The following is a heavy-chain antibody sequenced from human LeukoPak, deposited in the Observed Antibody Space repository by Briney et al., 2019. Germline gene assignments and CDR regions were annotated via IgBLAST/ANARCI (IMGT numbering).Heavy chain of an antibody. D-gene: IGHD3-16*01. Sequence: SETLSLTCTVSGGSINNYHWSWIRQPPGKGLEWIGYIYYSGSTNYNPSLKSRVTISVDTSKNQFSLKLSSVTAADTAVYYCARGRGDYVWGSYKTYFDYWGQGTLVTVSS. CDR3: ARGRGDYVWGSYKTYFDY. CDR1: GGSINNYH. CDR2: IYYSGST. V-gene: IGHV4-59*01. J-gene: IGHJ4*02.